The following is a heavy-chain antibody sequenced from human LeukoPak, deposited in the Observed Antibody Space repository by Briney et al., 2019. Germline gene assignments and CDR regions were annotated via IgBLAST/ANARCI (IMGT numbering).Heavy chain of an antibody. Sequence: SETLSLTCTVSGGSISSYYWSWIRQPPGKGLEWIGYIYYSGSTNYNPSLKSRVTISVDTSKNQFSLKLSSVTAADTAVYYCARHGASIAAAVDYWGQGTLVTASS. J-gene: IGHJ4*02. V-gene: IGHV4-59*08. CDR1: GGSISSYY. D-gene: IGHD6-13*01. CDR3: ARHGASIAAAVDY. CDR2: IYYSGST.